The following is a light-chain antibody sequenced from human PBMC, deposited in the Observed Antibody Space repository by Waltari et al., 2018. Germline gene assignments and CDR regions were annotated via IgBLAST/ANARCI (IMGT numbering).Light chain of an antibody. J-gene: IGLJ1*01. Sequence: QSALTQPASVSGSPGQSITISCTGATSDIGTYKPVSWYQHHPGKAPKLLIYEANKRPSGISDRFSGSRSGSTASLTISGLQAEDEADYYCCSYAGGGTHVFGPGSRVTVL. CDR2: EAN. CDR1: TSDIGTYKP. CDR3: CSYAGGGTHV. V-gene: IGLV2-23*01.